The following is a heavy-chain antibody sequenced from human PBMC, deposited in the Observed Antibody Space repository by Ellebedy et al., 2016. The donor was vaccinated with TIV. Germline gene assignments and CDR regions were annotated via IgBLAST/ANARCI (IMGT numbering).Heavy chain of an antibody. CDR2: ISANNGDT. CDR3: ARVRWAMVATGFRYYGMDV. D-gene: IGHD5-18*01. CDR1: GYTFTSYG. Sequence: ASVKVSXXASGYTFTSYGISWVRQAPGQGLEWMAWISANNGDTKYAQKFQDRVSMTTDTSTSTVYVELRSLRSDDTAVYFCARVRWAMVATGFRYYGMDVWGQGTTVTVSS. V-gene: IGHV1-18*01. J-gene: IGHJ6*02.